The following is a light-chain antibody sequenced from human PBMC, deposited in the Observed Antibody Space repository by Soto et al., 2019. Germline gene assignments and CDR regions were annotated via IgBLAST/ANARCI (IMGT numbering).Light chain of an antibody. V-gene: IGKV3-15*01. CDR1: QSVSSN. CDR2: GAS. CDR3: QQYNNWPPWT. J-gene: IGKJ1*01. Sequence: EIVMTQSPATLSVSPGERATLSCRASQSVSSNLAWYQHKPGEAPRLLIYGASTRATGIRARFSGSGSGTEFTLTISSLQSEDFAVYYCQQYNNWPPWTFGQGTKVEIK.